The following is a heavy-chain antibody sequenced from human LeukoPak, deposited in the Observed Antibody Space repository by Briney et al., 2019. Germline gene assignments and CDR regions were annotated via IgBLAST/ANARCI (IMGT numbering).Heavy chain of an antibody. V-gene: IGHV1-18*01. CDR3: ARPADILTGYYSYHFDY. Sequence: ASVTVSCMASGYTFTSYGISWVRQAPGQGLEWMGWISAYNGNTNYAQKLQGRVTITTDTSTSTAYMELRSLRSDDTAVYYCARPADILTGYYSYHFDYWGQGTLVTVSS. CDR2: ISAYNGNT. CDR1: GYTFTSYG. D-gene: IGHD3-9*01. J-gene: IGHJ4*02.